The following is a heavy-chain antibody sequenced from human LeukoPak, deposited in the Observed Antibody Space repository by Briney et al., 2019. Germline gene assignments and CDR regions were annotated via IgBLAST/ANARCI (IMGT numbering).Heavy chain of an antibody. Sequence: PSETLSLTCTVSGGSISSYYWSWIRQPPGKGLEWIGYIYYSGSTNYNPSLKSRVTISVDTSKNQFSLKLSSVTAADTAVYYCARALKTPHYYDSGGYYLDYWGQGTLVTVSS. D-gene: IGHD3-22*01. CDR3: ARALKTPHYYDSGGYYLDY. V-gene: IGHV4-59*01. J-gene: IGHJ4*02. CDR1: GGSISSYY. CDR2: IYYSGST.